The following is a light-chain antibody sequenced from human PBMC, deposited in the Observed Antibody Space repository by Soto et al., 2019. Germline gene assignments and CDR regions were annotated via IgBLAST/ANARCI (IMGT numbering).Light chain of an antibody. V-gene: IGLV1-44*01. CDR1: TSNIGSNA. CDR3: ATWDDNLNGWV. CDR2: RRN. J-gene: IGLJ3*02. Sequence: QPVLTQPPSASATPGQRVTISCSGGTSNIGSNAVNWYQQLPGTAPKVIIYRRNLRPSGVHDRFSGSQSGTSASLAISGLQSGDEADYYCATWDDNLNGWVFGGGTKLTVL.